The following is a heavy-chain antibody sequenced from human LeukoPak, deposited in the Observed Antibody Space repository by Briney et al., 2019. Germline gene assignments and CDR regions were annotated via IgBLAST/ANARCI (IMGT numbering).Heavy chain of an antibody. V-gene: IGHV1-2*06. CDR1: GYTFTGYY. CDR3: ARDLKVKQWPSYPDY. CDR2: INPNSGGT. J-gene: IGHJ4*02. D-gene: IGHD6-19*01. Sequence: ASVKVSCKASGYTFTGYYMHWVRQAPGQGLEWMGRINPNSGGTNYAQKFQGRVTMTRDTSISTAYMELSRLRSDDTAVYYCARDLKVKQWPSYPDYWGQGTLVTVSS.